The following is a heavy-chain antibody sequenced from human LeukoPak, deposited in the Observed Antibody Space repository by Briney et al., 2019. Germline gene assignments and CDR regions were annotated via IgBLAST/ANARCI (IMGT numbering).Heavy chain of an antibody. V-gene: IGHV4-34*01. J-gene: IGHJ4*02. CDR3: ARGYDRGSDYFDY. CDR2: INHSGST. D-gene: IGHD3-22*01. CDR1: GGSFSGYY. Sequence: SETLSLTCAVSGGSFSGYYWSWIRQPPGKGLEWIGEINHSGSTNYNPSLKSRVTISVDTSKNQFSLKLSSVTAADTAVYYCARGYDRGSDYFDYWGQGTLVTVSS.